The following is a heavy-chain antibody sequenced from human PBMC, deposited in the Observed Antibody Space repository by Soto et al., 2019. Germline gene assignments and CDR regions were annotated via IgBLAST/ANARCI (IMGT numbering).Heavy chain of an antibody. CDR2: ISSSSSYT. J-gene: IGHJ4*02. Sequence: PGGSLRLCCAACGFTVRDYYMSWIRQAPGKGLEWVSYISSSSSYTNYADSVKGRFTISRDNAKNSLYLQMNGLRAGDTAVYYCARDPYNSYADYWGQGTLVTVSS. CDR3: ARDPYNSYADY. D-gene: IGHD5-18*01. V-gene: IGHV3-11*06. CDR1: GFTVRDYY.